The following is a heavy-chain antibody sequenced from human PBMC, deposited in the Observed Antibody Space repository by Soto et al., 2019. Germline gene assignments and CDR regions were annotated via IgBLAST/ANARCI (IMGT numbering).Heavy chain of an antibody. D-gene: IGHD4-17*01. CDR3: ARALSVTLFDN. CDR2: IYYSGST. CDR1: GGSISTGGYY. V-gene: IGHV4-31*03. Sequence: QVQLQESGPGLVEPSQTLSLTCTVSGGSISTGGYYWTWIRQHPGKGLEWIGYIYYSGSTYYNPAIKSRVTISVDTSKNQFSLKLSSVTAADTAVYYCARALSVTLFDNWGQGTLVTVSS. J-gene: IGHJ4*02.